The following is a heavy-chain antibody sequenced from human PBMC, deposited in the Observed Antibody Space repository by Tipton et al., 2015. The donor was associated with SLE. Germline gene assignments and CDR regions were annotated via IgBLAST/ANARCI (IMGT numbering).Heavy chain of an antibody. V-gene: IGHV4-61*01. D-gene: IGHD1-26*01. J-gene: IGHJ5*02. CDR1: GGSVSSGSYY. Sequence: LRLSCTVSGGSVSSGSYYWSWIRQPPGKGLEWIGYIYYSGSTNYNPSLKSRVTISVDTSKNQFSLKLSSVTAADTAVYYCARDVPEYQLHYSGSSPSAWFDPWGQGTLVTVSS. CDR2: IYYSGST. CDR3: ARDVPEYQLHYSGSSPSAWFDP.